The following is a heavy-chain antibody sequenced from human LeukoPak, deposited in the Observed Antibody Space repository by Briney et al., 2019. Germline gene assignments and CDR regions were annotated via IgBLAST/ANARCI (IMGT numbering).Heavy chain of an antibody. Sequence: PSETLSLTCTLSTDSIRSSSYYWGWIRQPPGKGLEWIGYIYYSGSTNYNPSLKSRVTISVDTSKNQFSLKLSSVTAADTAVYYCARGVAVAGTFYFDYWGQGTLVTVSS. J-gene: IGHJ4*02. V-gene: IGHV4-61*05. CDR1: TDSIRSSSYY. CDR3: ARGVAVAGTFYFDY. CDR2: IYYSGST. D-gene: IGHD6-19*01.